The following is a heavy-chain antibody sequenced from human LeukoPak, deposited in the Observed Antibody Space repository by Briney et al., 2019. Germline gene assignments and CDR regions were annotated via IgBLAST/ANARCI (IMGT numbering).Heavy chain of an antibody. CDR2: ISWNSGTI. Sequence: GGSLRLSCAASGFTFDDYAMHWVRQAPGKGLEWVSGISWNSGTIGYADSVKGRFTISRDNAKNSLYLQMNSLRAEDTALYYCAKDIGYCSSTSCSAVYYYYYYGMDVWGQGTTVTVSS. CDR1: GFTFDDYA. V-gene: IGHV3-9*01. CDR3: AKDIGYCSSTSCSAVYYYYYYGMDV. J-gene: IGHJ6*02. D-gene: IGHD2-2*01.